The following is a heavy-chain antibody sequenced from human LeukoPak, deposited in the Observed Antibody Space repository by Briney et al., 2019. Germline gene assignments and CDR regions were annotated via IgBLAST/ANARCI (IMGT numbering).Heavy chain of an antibody. CDR1: GGTFSSYA. Sequence: ASVKVSCKASGGTFSSYAISWVRQAPGQGLEWMGRIIPIFGTANYAQKFQGRVTITTDESTSTAYMELSSLRSEDTAVYYCARKDLGSMADDYWGQGTLVTASS. V-gene: IGHV1-69*05. CDR2: IIPIFGTA. CDR3: ARKDLGSMADDY. J-gene: IGHJ4*02. D-gene: IGHD2/OR15-2a*01.